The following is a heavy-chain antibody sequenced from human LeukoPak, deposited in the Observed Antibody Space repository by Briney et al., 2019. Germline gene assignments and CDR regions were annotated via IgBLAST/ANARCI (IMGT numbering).Heavy chain of an antibody. CDR2: IYPSSGGEWMRMIDPSGGST. V-gene: IGHV1-46*02. Sequence: ASVKVSCKASGYTFNSYYMHWVRQAPGQGLEWMGIIYPSSGGEWMRMIDPSGGSTTYAQKFQGRVTMTADASTTTVYMELSSLRSDDTAVYYCATGLESNLEWFIWGQGTLVTVSS. CDR3: ATGLESNLEWFI. CDR1: GYTFNSYY. J-gene: IGHJ4*02. D-gene: IGHD3-3*01.